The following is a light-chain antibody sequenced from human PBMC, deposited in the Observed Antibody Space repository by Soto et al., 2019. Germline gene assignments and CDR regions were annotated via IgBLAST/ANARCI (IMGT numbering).Light chain of an antibody. J-gene: IGLJ2*01. CDR1: TSDVGYYNY. Sequence: QSALTQPASVSGSPGQSSTISCTGTTSDVGYYNYVSWYQQHPGKAPKLMIYDVSNRPSGVSNRFSGSKSGNTASLTISGLQAEDEADYYCSSYIRSTTLGVVFGGGTKLTVL. CDR2: DVS. CDR3: SSYIRSTTLGVV. V-gene: IGLV2-14*01.